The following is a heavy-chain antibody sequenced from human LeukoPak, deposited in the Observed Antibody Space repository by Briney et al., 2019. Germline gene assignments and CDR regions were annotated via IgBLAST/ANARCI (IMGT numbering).Heavy chain of an antibody. CDR1: GGTFSSYA. V-gene: IGHV1-69*06. Sequence: SVKVSCKASGGTFSSYAISWVRQAPGQGLVWMGGIIPIFGTANYAQKFQGRVTITADKSTSTAYMELSSLRSEDTAVYYCARDPVGSGWFDYWGQGTLVTVSS. CDR3: ARDPVGSGWFDY. J-gene: IGHJ5*01. CDR2: IIPIFGTA. D-gene: IGHD6-19*01.